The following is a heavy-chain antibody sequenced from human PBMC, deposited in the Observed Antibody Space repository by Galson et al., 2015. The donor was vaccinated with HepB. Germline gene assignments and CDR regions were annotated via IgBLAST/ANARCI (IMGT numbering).Heavy chain of an antibody. CDR2: IYPGDSDT. V-gene: IGHV5-51*01. J-gene: IGHJ6*02. CDR3: ARGTDYGDYPYYYYGMDV. D-gene: IGHD4-17*01. CDR1: GYSFTSYW. Sequence: QSGAEVKKPGESLKISCTGSGYSFTSYWIGWVRQMPGKGLEWMGIIYPGDSDTRYSPSFQSQVTISADKSISTAYLQWSSLKASDTAMYYCARGTDYGDYPYYYYGMDVWGQGTTVTVSS.